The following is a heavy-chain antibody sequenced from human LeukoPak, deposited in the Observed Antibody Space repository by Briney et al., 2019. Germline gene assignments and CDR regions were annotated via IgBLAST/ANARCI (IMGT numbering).Heavy chain of an antibody. D-gene: IGHD4-17*01. Sequence: GGSLRLSCVASRFTFSSYGMGWVRRAPGKGLEWVSTISGSGAITYYADSVKGRFTISRDNSKNTLYLQMNSLRVDDTAVYYCAKNDYGDYHNCFDPWGQGTLVTVSS. CDR2: ISGSGAIT. J-gene: IGHJ5*02. V-gene: IGHV3-23*01. CDR1: RFTFSSYG. CDR3: AKNDYGDYHNCFDP.